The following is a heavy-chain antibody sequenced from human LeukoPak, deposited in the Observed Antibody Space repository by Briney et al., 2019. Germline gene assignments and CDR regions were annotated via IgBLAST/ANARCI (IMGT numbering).Heavy chain of an antibody. Sequence: SAKVSCKASGGTFSSYAISWVRQAPGQGLEWMGGIIPIFGTANYAQKFQGRGTITADESTSTAYMELSSLRSEDTAVYYCARGKFHYDILTGYYGDYFDYWGQGTLVTVSS. CDR3: ARGKFHYDILTGYYGDYFDY. J-gene: IGHJ4*02. D-gene: IGHD3-9*01. V-gene: IGHV1-69*13. CDR2: IIPIFGTA. CDR1: GGTFSSYA.